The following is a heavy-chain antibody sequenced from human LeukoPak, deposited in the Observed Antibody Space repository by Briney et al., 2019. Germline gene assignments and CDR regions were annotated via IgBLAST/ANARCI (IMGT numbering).Heavy chain of an antibody. D-gene: IGHD3-22*01. CDR1: GDSISSYY. CDR2: IYYSGYT. CDR3: AREMYYYDSSGSDI. Sequence: SETLSLTCTVSGDSISSYYWSWIRQPPGKGLERIGYIYYSGYTNYNPSLKSRVTISVDTSKNQFSLNLSSVTAADTAVYYCAREMYYYDSSGSDIWGQGTMVTVSS. J-gene: IGHJ3*02. V-gene: IGHV4-59*01.